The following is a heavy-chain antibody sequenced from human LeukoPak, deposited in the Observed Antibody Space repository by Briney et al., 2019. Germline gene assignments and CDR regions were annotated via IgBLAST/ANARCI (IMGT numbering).Heavy chain of an antibody. V-gene: IGHV3-33*01. Sequence: PGGSLRLSCAASGFTFSSYGMHWVRQAPGKGLEWVAAVWDDGSNKYYADSVKGRFTISRDNSKNTLYLQMNSLRAEDTAVYYCARQLGCTNGVCYSDWYFDLWGRGTLVT. CDR3: ARQLGCTNGVCYSDWYFDL. J-gene: IGHJ2*01. D-gene: IGHD2-8*01. CDR2: VWDDGSNK. CDR1: GFTFSSYG.